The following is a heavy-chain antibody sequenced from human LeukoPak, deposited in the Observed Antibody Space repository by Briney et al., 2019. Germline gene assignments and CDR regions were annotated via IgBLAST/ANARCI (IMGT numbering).Heavy chain of an antibody. CDR2: IYPGDSDT. CDR1: GYRFTSYW. CDR3: ARLTYCYGSGSYWPGYFDY. D-gene: IGHD3-10*01. V-gene: IGHV5-51*01. Sequence: GESLKISCKGSGYRFTSYWIGWVRQMPGKGLEWMGIIYPGDSDTRYSPSFQGQVTISVDKSISTAYLQWSSLKASDTAMYYCARLTYCYGSGSYWPGYFDYWGQGTLVTVSS. J-gene: IGHJ4*02.